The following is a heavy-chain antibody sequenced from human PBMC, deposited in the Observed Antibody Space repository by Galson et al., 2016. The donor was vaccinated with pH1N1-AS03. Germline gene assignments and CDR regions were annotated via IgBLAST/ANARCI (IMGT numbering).Heavy chain of an antibody. D-gene: IGHD4-17*01. V-gene: IGHV1-18*01. CDR1: GYTFSNYA. CDR2: ISAHSGHA. CDR3: ARDRTTVTETLLYDY. J-gene: IGHJ4*02. Sequence: QSGAEVKKPGASVKVSCKASGYTFSNYAFSWLRQTPGQGLEWMGWISAHSGHASYAQAFQGRVSMTIDASTTTTYMELRSLTTDVTAVYFCARDRTTVTETLLYDYWGQGTLLTVSS.